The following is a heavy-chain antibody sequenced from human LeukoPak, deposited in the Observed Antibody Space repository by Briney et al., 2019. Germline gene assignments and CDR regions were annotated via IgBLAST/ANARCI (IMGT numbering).Heavy chain of an antibody. V-gene: IGHV6-1*01. CDR3: AREAYYYDSSGYYSCYDY. J-gene: IGHJ4*02. CDR2: TYYRYKWYN. CDR1: GDSLSNNSAA. D-gene: IGHD3-22*01. Sequence: SQTLSLTRAISGDSLSNNSAAWNWIRQSPPRGLEWLGRTYYRYKWYNDYAVSVKSRITINPDTSKTQFSLQLNSVTPEDTAVYYCAREAYYYDSSGYYSCYDYWGQGTLVTVSS.